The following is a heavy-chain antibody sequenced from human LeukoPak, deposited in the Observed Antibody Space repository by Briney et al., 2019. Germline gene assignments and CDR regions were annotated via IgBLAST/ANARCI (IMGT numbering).Heavy chain of an antibody. V-gene: IGHV3-23*01. CDR2: ISGSGGST. CDR3: ASHIAAAGTPFYGMDV. Sequence: ETLSLTCTVSGGSISSSSYYWGWIRQPPGKGLEWVSAISGSGGSTYYADSVKGRFTISRDNSKNTLYLQMNSLRAEDTAVYYCASHIAAAGTPFYGMDVWGQGTTVTVSS. D-gene: IGHD6-13*01. CDR1: GGSISSSSYY. J-gene: IGHJ6*02.